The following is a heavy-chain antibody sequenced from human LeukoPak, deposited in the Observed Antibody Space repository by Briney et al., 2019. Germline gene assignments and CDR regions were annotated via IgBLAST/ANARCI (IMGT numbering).Heavy chain of an antibody. CDR2: INHSGST. D-gene: IGHD3-10*01. Sequence: SETLSLTCAVYGGSFSSYYWSWIRQPPGKGLEWIGEINHSGSTNYNPSLKSRVTLSVDTSKNQFSLKLSSVTAADTAVYYCARGGGFGELLLDYWGQGTLVTVSS. CDR1: GGSFSSYY. CDR3: ARGGGFGELLLDY. V-gene: IGHV4-34*01. J-gene: IGHJ4*02.